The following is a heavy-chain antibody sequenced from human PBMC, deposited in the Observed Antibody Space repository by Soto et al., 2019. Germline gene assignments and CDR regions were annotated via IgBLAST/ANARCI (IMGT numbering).Heavy chain of an antibody. Sequence: QVQLVESGGGVVQPGRSLRLSCAASGFTFSSYGMHWVRQAPGKGLEWVAVIWYDGSNKYYADSLKGRFTISRDNSKKTLDLQVNSLRAEDTAVYFCAKDDYDSSGYYYVDYWGQGTLVTVSS. D-gene: IGHD3-22*01. CDR1: GFTFSSYG. CDR3: AKDDYDSSGYYYVDY. CDR2: IWYDGSNK. V-gene: IGHV3-33*06. J-gene: IGHJ4*02.